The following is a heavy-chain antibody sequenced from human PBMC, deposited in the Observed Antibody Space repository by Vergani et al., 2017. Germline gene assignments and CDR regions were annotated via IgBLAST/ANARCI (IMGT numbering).Heavy chain of an antibody. J-gene: IGHJ5*02. CDR2: TGYDGNNK. V-gene: IGHV3-33*01. D-gene: IGHD1-14*01. CDR3: ARDLRLLYNRFDP. Sequence: QVRLVESGGGVVQPGRSLRLSCVASGFTFNQYGMHWVRPAPGKGLEWVAVTGYDGNNKQYADSVKGRFTISRDNSKSTMYLQMNSLRDEDTGVYYCARDLRLLYNRFDPWGQGTLVTVSS. CDR1: GFTFNQYG.